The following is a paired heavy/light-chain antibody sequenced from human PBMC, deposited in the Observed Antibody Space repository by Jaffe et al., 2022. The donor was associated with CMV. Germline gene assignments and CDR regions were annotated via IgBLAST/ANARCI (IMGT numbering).Light chain of an antibody. V-gene: IGLV2-23*02. CDR2: EVN. CDR3: CSYAGSSTLV. CDR1: SSDVGDYNL. Sequence: SALTQPASVSGSPGQSITISCTGTSSDVGDYNLVSWYQQHPGKAPKLLIFEVNKRPSGVSNRFSGSKSGNTASVTISGLQAEDEADYYCCSYAGSSTLVFGGGTKLTVL. J-gene: IGLJ2*01.
Heavy chain of an antibody. Sequence: EVQLVESGGGLVQPGRSLRLSCAASGFIFDDYAMHWVRQAPGKGLEWVSGISWKSDSIGYADSVKGRFTISRDNAKNSLYLQMNSLREEDTALYYCAKGSTIRGVRFYYGMDVWGQGTTVTVSS. CDR2: ISWKSDSI. J-gene: IGHJ6*02. CDR3: AKGSTIRGVRFYYGMDV. CDR1: GFIFDDYA. D-gene: IGHD2-2*02. V-gene: IGHV3-9*01.